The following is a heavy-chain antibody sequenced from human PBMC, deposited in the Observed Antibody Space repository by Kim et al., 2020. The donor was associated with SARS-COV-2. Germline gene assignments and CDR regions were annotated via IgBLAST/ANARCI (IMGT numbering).Heavy chain of an antibody. CDR3: ARVRRGYCSSTSCYSPYYYYYMDV. CDR1: GGSISSYY. Sequence: SETLSLTCTVSGGSISSYYWSWIRQPPGKGLEWIGYIYYSGSTNYNPSLKSRVTISVDTSKNQFSLKLSSVTAADTAVYYCARVRRGYCSSTSCYSPYYYYYMDVWGKGTTVTVSS. CDR2: IYYSGST. J-gene: IGHJ6*03. D-gene: IGHD2-2*02. V-gene: IGHV4-59*01.